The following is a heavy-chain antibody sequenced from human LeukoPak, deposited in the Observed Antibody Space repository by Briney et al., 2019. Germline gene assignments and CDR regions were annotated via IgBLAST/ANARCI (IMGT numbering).Heavy chain of an antibody. CDR2: IYSGGST. CDR1: GFTVSSNY. CDR3: VGDCSSTSCAMDSDY. J-gene: IGHJ4*01. Sequence: GGSLRLSCAPSGFTVSSNYMSWVRQAPGKWLEWVSFIYSGGSTYYADSVKGRFTISRDNSKNTLYLQMNSLRAEDTAVYYCVGDCSSTSCAMDSDYWGQGTLVTVSS. D-gene: IGHD2-2*01. V-gene: IGHV3-53*01.